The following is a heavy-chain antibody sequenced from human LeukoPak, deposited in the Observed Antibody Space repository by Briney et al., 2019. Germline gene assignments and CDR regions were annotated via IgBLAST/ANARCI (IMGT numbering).Heavy chain of an antibody. CDR3: ARTIRGDYVGASWFDP. CDR1: GYTFTCYY. J-gene: IGHJ5*02. V-gene: IGHV1-2*02. CDR2: INPNSGGT. Sequence: GASVKVSCKASGYTFTCYYMHWVRQAPGQGLEWMGWINPNSGGTNYAQKFQGRVTMTRDTSISTAYMELSRLRSDDTAVYYCARTIRGDYVGASWFDPWGQGTLVTVSS. D-gene: IGHD4-17*01.